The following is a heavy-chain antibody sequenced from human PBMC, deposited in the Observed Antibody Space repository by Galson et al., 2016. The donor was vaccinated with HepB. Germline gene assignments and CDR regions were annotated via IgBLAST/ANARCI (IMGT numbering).Heavy chain of an antibody. CDR3: SRRYYGSGSHSRDSIY. Sequence: SLRLSCAASGFAFSDSFMHWVRQTPGKGLEWVGRIATKDYNYAAGCAASLNGRCTISRDDSKNTAYLQMDSLKADDTAVYYCSRRYYGSGSHSRDSIYWGQGTLVTVSS. CDR2: IATKDYNYAA. CDR1: GFAFSDSF. V-gene: IGHV3-73*01. D-gene: IGHD3-10*01. J-gene: IGHJ4*02.